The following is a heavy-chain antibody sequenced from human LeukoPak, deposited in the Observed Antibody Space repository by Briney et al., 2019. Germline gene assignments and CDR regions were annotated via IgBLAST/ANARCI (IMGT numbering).Heavy chain of an antibody. Sequence: GASVKVSCTASGYTFTGYYIHWVRQAPGQGPEWMGWINPHSGATNYAQKFQGRVTMTRDTSISTAYMELSSLRSDDTAMYYCSRDLLMYYSGSGESTWGQGTQVTSST. J-gene: IGHJ5*02. CDR1: GYTFTGYY. D-gene: IGHD3-10*01. CDR2: INPHSGAT. CDR3: SRDLLMYYSGSGEST. V-gene: IGHV1-2*02.